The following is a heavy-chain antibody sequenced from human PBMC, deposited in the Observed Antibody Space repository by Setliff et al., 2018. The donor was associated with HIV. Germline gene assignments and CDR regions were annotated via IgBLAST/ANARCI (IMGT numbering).Heavy chain of an antibody. J-gene: IGHJ4*02. CDR1: GGSINNYF. V-gene: IGHV4-59*08. D-gene: IGHD3-22*01. CDR3: GGNGYYSIDY. Sequence: SETLSLTCTVSGGSINNYFWSWIRQSPGRGLEWIGYIYYSGETNYNPSLKSRVTFSVDTSKNQFSLTLTSVTATDTAVYYCGGNGYYSIDYWGQGMLVTVSS. CDR2: IYYSGET.